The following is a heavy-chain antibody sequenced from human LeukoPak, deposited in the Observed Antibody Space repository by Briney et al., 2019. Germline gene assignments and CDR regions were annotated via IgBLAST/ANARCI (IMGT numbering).Heavy chain of an antibody. V-gene: IGHV3-30*03. D-gene: IGHD3-22*01. Sequence: GGSLRLSCAASGFTFSSYGMHWVRQAPGRGLEWVAVISYDGSNEYYADSVKGRFTISRDNSKNTLYLQMNSLRAEDTAVYYCARDYDSSGYYHAFDYWGQGTLVTVSS. CDR2: ISYDGSNE. CDR1: GFTFSSYG. CDR3: ARDYDSSGYYHAFDY. J-gene: IGHJ4*02.